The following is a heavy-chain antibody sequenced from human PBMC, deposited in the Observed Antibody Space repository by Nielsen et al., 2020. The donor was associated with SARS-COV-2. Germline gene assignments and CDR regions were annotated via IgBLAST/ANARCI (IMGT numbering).Heavy chain of an antibody. D-gene: IGHD3-22*01. CDR3: ARTYYYDEGLAFDI. V-gene: IGHV4-30-4*01. J-gene: IGHJ3*02. CDR1: GGSISSGDYY. Sequence: SETLSLTCTVSGGSISSGDYYWSWIRQPPGKGLEWIGYIYYSGSTYYNPSLKSRVTISVDTSKNQFSLKLSSVTAADTAVYYCARTYYYDEGLAFDIWGQGTMVTVSS. CDR2: IYYSGST.